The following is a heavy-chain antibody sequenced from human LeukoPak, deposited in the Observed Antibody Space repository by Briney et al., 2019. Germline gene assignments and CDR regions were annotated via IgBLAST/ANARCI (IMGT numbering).Heavy chain of an antibody. J-gene: IGHJ4*02. Sequence: SETLSLTCTVSGGSISSYYWSWIRQPPGKGLEWIGYIYYSGSTNYNPSLKSRVTISVDTFKNQFSLKLSSVTAADTAVYYCARGTPYDFWSGYYPGFDYWGQGTLVTVSS. CDR1: GGSISSYY. CDR2: IYYSGST. CDR3: ARGTPYDFWSGYYPGFDY. D-gene: IGHD3-3*01. V-gene: IGHV4-59*01.